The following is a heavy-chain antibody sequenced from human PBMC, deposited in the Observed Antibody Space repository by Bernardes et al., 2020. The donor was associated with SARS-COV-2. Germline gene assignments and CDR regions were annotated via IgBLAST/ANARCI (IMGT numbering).Heavy chain of an antibody. D-gene: IGHD4-17*01. CDR3: AKEGVSTVTPISLYYFDY. CDR2: IAVGGGGT. Sequence: GGSLRPSCAASGFNFSSYAMSWVRHTPGKGLAWVSAIAVGGGGTSYADSVKGRFTISRDNSKYTLYLQMNSLRAEDTAVYYCAKEGVSTVTPISLYYFDYWGQGTLVTVSS. J-gene: IGHJ4*02. CDR1: GFNFSSYA. V-gene: IGHV3-23*01.